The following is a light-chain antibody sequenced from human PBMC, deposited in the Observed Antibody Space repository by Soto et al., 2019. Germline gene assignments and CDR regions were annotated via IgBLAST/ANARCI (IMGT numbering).Light chain of an antibody. CDR1: QSVSSSY. Sequence: EIVLTPSPGTLSLSPGERATLSCRASQSVSSSYLAWYQQKPGQAPRLLIYGASSRATGIPDRFSGSGSGTDFTLTISRLEPEDFAVYYCQQRSSWPPWTFGQGTKVDIK. V-gene: IGKV3D-20*02. J-gene: IGKJ1*01. CDR2: GAS. CDR3: QQRSSWPPWT.